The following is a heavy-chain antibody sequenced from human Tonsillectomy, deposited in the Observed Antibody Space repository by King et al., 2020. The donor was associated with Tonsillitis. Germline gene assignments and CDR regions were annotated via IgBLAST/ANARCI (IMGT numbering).Heavy chain of an antibody. CDR3: ARDRLNWDLDY. D-gene: IGHD1-1*01. Sequence: VQLVESGGGVVQPGRSLRLSCAASGFTFSTYAMHWVRQAPGKGLEWVAVISYDGSNKYYADSVKGRFTISRDNSKNMLYQQMNSLRAEDTAVYYCARDRLNWDLDYWGQGTLVTVSS. J-gene: IGHJ4*02. V-gene: IGHV3-30*04. CDR2: ISYDGSNK. CDR1: GFTFSTYA.